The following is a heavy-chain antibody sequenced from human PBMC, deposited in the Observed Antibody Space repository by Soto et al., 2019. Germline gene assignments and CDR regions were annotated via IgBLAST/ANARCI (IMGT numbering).Heavy chain of an antibody. D-gene: IGHD2-15*01. V-gene: IGHV1-18*01. CDR1: GYRFSRYG. CDR2: VSTYDGNT. J-gene: IGHJ4*02. CDR3: ARDEEHANLTIVVLPGDY. Sequence: QVQLVQYGGEVKEPGASVKVSCKASGYRFSRYGINWVRQAPGQGLEWMGWVSTYDGNTQYAQKFQGRITMTTDTSTNTVYLELRSLTSDDTAVYYCARDEEHANLTIVVLPGDYWGQGTLVSVSS.